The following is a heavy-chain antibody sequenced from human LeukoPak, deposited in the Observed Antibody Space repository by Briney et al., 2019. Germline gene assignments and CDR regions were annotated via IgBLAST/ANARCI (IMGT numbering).Heavy chain of an antibody. V-gene: IGHV3-15*01. J-gene: IGHJ4*02. CDR2: VLSKTDGGTT. CDR1: GFTFSSYA. D-gene: IGHD1-26*01. CDR3: TTERRSSGSSSRFDY. Sequence: PGGSLRLSCAASGFTFSSYAMSWVRQAPGKRLEWVGRVLSKTDGGTTEYAAPVKGRFIVSRDDSKNTLYLQMNSLKTEDTAVYYCTTERRSSGSSSRFDYWGQGALVTVSS.